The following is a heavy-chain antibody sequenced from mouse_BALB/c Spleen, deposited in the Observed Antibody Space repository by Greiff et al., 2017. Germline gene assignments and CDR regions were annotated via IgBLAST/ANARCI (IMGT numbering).Heavy chain of an antibody. CDR2: IDPANGNT. CDR1: GFNIKDTY. D-gene: IGHD2-9*01. V-gene: IGHV14-3*02. J-gene: IGHJ3*01. CDR3: APYYGYDVGFAY. Sequence: EVQLQQSGAELVKPGASVKLSCTASGFNIKDTYMHWVKQRPEQGLEWIGRIDPANGNTKYDPKFQGKATITADTSSNTAYLQLSSLTSEDTAVYYGAPYYGYDVGFAYWGQGTLVTVSA.